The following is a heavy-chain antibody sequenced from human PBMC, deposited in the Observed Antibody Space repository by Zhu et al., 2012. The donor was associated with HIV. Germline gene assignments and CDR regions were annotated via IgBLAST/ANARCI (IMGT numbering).Heavy chain of an antibody. D-gene: IGHD3-22*01. Sequence: QVQLQESGPGLVKPSETLSLTCSVSGGSTSSHYWSRIRQPPGKGLEWIGYAYYTGTTNYNPSLKSRVTISLDMSKNQFSLKLTSVTAADTAVYYCARLRDTSGYYYPFDYWGQGPWSPSPQ. J-gene: IGHJ4*02. V-gene: IGHV4-59*11. CDR3: ARLRDTSGYYYPFDY. CDR1: GGSTSSHY. CDR2: AYYTGTT.